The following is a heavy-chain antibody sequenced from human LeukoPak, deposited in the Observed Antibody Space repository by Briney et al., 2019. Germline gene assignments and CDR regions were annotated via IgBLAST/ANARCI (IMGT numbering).Heavy chain of an antibody. J-gene: IGHJ4*02. CDR2: IIPIFGTA. CDR3: ARVGYSNSWPDY. V-gene: IGHV1-69*13. CDR1: GGTFSSYA. Sequence: SVKVSCKASGGTFSSYAISWVRQAPGQGLEWMGGIIPIFGTANYAQKFQGRVTITADESTSTAYMELSSLRSEDTAVYYCARVGYSNSWPDYWGQGTLVTVSS. D-gene: IGHD6-13*01.